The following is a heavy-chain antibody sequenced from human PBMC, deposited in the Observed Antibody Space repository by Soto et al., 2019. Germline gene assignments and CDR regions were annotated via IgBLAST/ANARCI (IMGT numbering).Heavy chain of an antibody. CDR2: IYYSGST. V-gene: IGHV4-59*01. J-gene: IGHJ3*02. Sequence: QVQLQESGPGLVKPSETLSLTCTVSGGSISSYYWSWIRQPPGKGLEWIGYIYYSGSTNYNPSLXGXAXTXLDTSKNQFSLKLSSVTAADTAVYYCARRYGYAFDIWGQGTMVTVSS. D-gene: IGHD4-17*01. CDR3: ARRYGYAFDI. CDR1: GGSISSYY.